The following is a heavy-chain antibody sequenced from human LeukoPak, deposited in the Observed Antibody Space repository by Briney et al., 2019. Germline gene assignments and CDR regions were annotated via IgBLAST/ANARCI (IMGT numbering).Heavy chain of an antibody. V-gene: IGHV3-64*01. CDR2: ISSNGGST. CDR1: GFTFSSYA. Sequence: GGSLRLSCAASGFTFSSYAMHWVRQAPGKGLEYVSAISSNGGSTYYANSVMGRFTISRDNSKNTLYLQMGSLRAEDMAVYYCARDSSGWPYYFDYWGQGTLFTVSS. D-gene: IGHD6-19*01. CDR3: ARDSSGWPYYFDY. J-gene: IGHJ4*02.